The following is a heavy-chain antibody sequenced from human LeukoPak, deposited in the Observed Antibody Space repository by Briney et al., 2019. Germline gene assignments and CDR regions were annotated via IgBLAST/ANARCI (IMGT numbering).Heavy chain of an antibody. V-gene: IGHV3-33*01. J-gene: IGHJ6*02. Sequence: GGSLRLSCAASGFTFSSYGMHWVRQAPGKGLEWVAVIWYDGSNKYYADSVKGRFTIPRDNSKNTLYLQMNSLRAEDTAVYYCARLVAAARNYYYYGMDVWGQGTTVTVSS. CDR3: ARLVAAARNYYYYGMDV. CDR1: GFTFSSYG. CDR2: IWYDGSNK. D-gene: IGHD2-15*01.